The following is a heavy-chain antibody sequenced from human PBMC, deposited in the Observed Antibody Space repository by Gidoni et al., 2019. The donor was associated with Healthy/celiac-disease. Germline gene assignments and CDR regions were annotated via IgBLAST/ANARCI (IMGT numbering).Heavy chain of an antibody. CDR1: GFTFSNAW. CDR2: IKSKTDGGTT. J-gene: IGHJ3*02. CDR3: TTDGGKGYAVGHDAFDI. D-gene: IGHD2-15*01. V-gene: IGHV3-15*01. Sequence: EASGFTFSNAWMSWVRQAPGKGLEWVGRIKSKTDGGTTDYAAPVKGRFTISRDDSKNTLYLQMNSLKTEDTAVYYCTTDGGKGYAVGHDAFDIWGQGTMVTVSS.